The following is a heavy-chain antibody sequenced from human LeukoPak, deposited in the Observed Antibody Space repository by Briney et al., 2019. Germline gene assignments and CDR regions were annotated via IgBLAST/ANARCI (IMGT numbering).Heavy chain of an antibody. CDR2: ISGSGGST. CDR1: GFTFSSYG. V-gene: IGHV3-23*01. D-gene: IGHD2-2*01. J-gene: IGHJ5*02. CDR3: AKDSTSYQYNWFDP. Sequence: GGSLRLSCAASGFTFSSYGMSWVRQAPGKGLEWVSAISGSGGSTYYADSVKGRFSISRDNSKNTLYLQMNSLRAEDTAVYYCAKDSTSYQYNWFDPWGQGTLVSVSS.